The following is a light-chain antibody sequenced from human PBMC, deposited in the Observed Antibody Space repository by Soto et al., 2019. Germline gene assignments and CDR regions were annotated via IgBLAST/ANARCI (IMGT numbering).Light chain of an antibody. V-gene: IGKV3-20*01. CDR3: QQYGSSPQT. J-gene: IGKJ1*01. CDR1: QSVSSSY. Sequence: EIWLTQAPGTLSLSPGERATLSCRASQSVSSSYLAWYQQKPGQAPRLLIYGASSSATGITDRFSGSGSGTDFTLTISRLEPEDFAVYYCQQYGSSPQTCGQGTQVEIK. CDR2: GAS.